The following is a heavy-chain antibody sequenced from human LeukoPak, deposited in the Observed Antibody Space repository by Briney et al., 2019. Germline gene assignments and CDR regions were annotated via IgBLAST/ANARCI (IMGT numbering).Heavy chain of an antibody. CDR2: INPSGGST. D-gene: IGHD1-26*01. Sequence: ASVKVSCKASGYTFTSYYMHWVRQAPGQGLEWMGIINPSGGSTIYAQKFQGRVTMTEDTSTDTAYMELSSLRSEDTAVYYCATGRRPSGSYYDYWGQGTLVTVSS. J-gene: IGHJ4*02. V-gene: IGHV1-46*01. CDR1: GYTFTSYY. CDR3: ATGRRPSGSYYDY.